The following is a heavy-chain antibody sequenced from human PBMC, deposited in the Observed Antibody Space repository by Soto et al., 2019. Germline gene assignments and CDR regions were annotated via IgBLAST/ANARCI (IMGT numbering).Heavy chain of an antibody. CDR2: ISTGAINI. Sequence: GVTLRLSCFVARLTHNESYTSWIRQAPAKGLEWIAYISTGAINIYYAESVKGWFTSSRDSAKNSMYLEMNNLRGEDTAVYYCGGMTIVPLYFDHWGQGTVVTVCS. V-gene: IGHV3-11*01. CDR1: RLTHNESY. D-gene: IGHD3-16*02. J-gene: IGHJ4*02. CDR3: GGMTIVPLYFDH.